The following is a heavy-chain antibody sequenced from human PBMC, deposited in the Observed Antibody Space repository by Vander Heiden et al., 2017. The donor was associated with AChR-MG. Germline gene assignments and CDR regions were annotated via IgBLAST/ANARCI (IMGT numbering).Heavy chain of an antibody. D-gene: IGHD6-6*01. V-gene: IGHV3-21*01. CDR3: ARDLRIAARPRNSSALGY. CDR2: ISSSSSYI. J-gene: IGHJ4*02. Sequence: EVQLVESGGGLVKPGGSLRPACAASGFTFSSYSMNWVRQAPGKGLEWVSSISSSSSYIYYADSVKGRFTISRDNAKNSLYLQMNSLRAEDTVVYYCARDLRIAARPRNSSALGYWGQGTLVTVSS. CDR1: GFTFSSYS.